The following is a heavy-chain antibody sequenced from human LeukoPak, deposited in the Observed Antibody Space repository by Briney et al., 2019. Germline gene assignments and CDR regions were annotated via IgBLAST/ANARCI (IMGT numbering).Heavy chain of an antibody. CDR1: GGTFSSYA. D-gene: IGHD3-10*01. Sequence: SVKVSCKASGGTFSSYAISWVRQAPGQGLEWMGGIIPIFGIANYAQKFQGRVTITADESTSTAYMELSSLRSEDTAVYYCARESGMVRARGPYDYWGQGTLVTVSS. J-gene: IGHJ4*02. CDR2: IIPIFGIA. V-gene: IGHV1-69*13. CDR3: ARESGMVRARGPYDY.